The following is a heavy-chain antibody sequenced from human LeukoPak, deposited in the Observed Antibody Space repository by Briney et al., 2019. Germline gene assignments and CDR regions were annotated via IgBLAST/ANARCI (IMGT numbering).Heavy chain of an antibody. J-gene: IGHJ3*02. D-gene: IGHD6-13*01. V-gene: IGHV3-30*01. Sequence: GGSLRLCCAASGLTFSTYAMHWVRQAPGKGPEWVALISHDGSFKYYADPVKGRFTISRDNAKNTLYVQMNSLRTEDTAVYYCARDALPTIPAAGREDAAFDIWGQGTLVTVSS. CDR3: ARDALPTIPAAGREDAAFDI. CDR1: GLTFSTYA. CDR2: ISHDGSFK.